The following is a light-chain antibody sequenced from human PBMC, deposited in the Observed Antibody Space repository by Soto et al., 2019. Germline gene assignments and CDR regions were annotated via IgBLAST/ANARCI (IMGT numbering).Light chain of an antibody. V-gene: IGKV1-5*01. CDR3: QQYNSYSWT. CDR1: QSISSW. CDR2: DAS. J-gene: IGKJ1*01. Sequence: FQMTQSPSTLSACVGDRVTITCRASQSISSWLAWYRQKPGKAPKLLIYDASSLESGVPSRFSGSGSGTEFTLTISSLQPDDFATYYCQQYNSYSWTFGQGTDVDI.